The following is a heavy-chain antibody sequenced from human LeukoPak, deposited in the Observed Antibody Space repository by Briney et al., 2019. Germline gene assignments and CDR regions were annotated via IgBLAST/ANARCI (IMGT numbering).Heavy chain of an antibody. CDR1: GGSISSYY. V-gene: IGHV4-4*07. CDR2: IYTSGST. J-gene: IGHJ6*03. D-gene: IGHD3-22*01. Sequence: SETLSLTCTVSGGSISSYYWSWIRQPAGKGLEWIGRIYTSGSTNYNPSLKSRVTMSVDTSKNQFSLKLSSVTAADTAVYYCARDEEYSSGYYYYYYYYMDVWGKGTTVTVSS. CDR3: ARDEEYSSGYYYYYYYYMDV.